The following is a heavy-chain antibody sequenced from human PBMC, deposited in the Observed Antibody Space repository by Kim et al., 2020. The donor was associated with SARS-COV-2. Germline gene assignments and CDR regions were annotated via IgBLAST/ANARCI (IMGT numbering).Heavy chain of an antibody. CDR3: ARDGRVWERFFDY. J-gene: IGHJ4*02. Sequence: NYNPSLTSRITMSVDTSKNQFSLKLSSVTAADTAVYYCARDGRVWERFFDYWGQGSLVTVSS. D-gene: IGHD1-26*01. V-gene: IGHV4-4*07.